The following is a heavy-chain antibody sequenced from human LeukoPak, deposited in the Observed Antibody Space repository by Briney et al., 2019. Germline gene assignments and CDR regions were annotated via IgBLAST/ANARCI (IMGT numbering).Heavy chain of an antibody. CDR2: INQDGSEK. Sequence: GGSLRLSCSASGFTFSRYWMSWVRQAPGKGLEWVANINQDGSEKYYVDSVKGRFTIARDNAKSSLYLQMNSLRVEDMALYYCAKDKGSALSDAFDIWGQGTMVTVSS. J-gene: IGHJ3*02. V-gene: IGHV3-7*03. CDR3: AKDKGSALSDAFDI. CDR1: GFTFSRYW.